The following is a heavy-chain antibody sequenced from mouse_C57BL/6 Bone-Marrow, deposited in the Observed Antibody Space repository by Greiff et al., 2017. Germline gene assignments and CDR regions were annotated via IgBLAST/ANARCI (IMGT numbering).Heavy chain of an antibody. CDR3: APHYYGSRSYWYFDV. V-gene: IGHV14-2*01. D-gene: IGHD1-1*01. CDR1: GFNIKDYY. J-gene: IGHJ1*03. Sequence: EVLLQQSGAELVKPGASVKLSCTASGFNIKDYYMHWVKQRTEQGLEWIGRIDPEDGATKYAPQFQGKATITAATSSNTAYLQLSSLTSEDTAVYYCAPHYYGSRSYWYFDVWGTGTTVTVSS. CDR2: IDPEDGAT.